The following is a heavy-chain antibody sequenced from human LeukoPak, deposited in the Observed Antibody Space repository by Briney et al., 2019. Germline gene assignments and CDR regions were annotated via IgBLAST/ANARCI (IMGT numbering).Heavy chain of an antibody. CDR3: AKDGKGLYCSGGSCYFDP. V-gene: IGHV3-23*01. D-gene: IGHD2-15*01. CDR1: GFTFSSYA. J-gene: IGHJ5*02. CDR2: ISGSGGST. Sequence: GGSLRLSCTASGFTFSSYAMSWVRQAPGKGLEWVSAISGSGGSTYYADSVKGRFTISRDNSKNTLYLQMNSLRAEDTAVYYCAKDGKGLYCSGGSCYFDPWGQGTLVTVSS.